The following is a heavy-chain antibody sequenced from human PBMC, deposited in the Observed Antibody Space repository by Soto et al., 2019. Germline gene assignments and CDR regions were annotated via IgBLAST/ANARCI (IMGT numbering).Heavy chain of an antibody. V-gene: IGHV3-72*01. CDR2: SRNRGNNYVT. Sequence: AGGSLRLSCEGSGFTLSDHYMDWVRQAPGKGLEWVGRSRNRGNNYVTEYAASVKGRFTISRDDSKNSVHLQMNSLKTEDTARYHCVTYFGHISGLWGQGTLVTVSS. CDR3: VTYFGHISGL. CDR1: GFTLSDHY. D-gene: IGHD3-10*01. J-gene: IGHJ4*02.